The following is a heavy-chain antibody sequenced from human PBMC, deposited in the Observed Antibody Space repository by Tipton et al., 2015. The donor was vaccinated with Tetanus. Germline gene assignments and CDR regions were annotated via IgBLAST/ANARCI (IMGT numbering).Heavy chain of an antibody. J-gene: IGHJ4*02. CDR2: INPDSGGT. D-gene: IGHD5-18*01. Sequence: QLVQSGPEVKKPGASVKVSCKAAGYTFTGNYLQWVRQAPGQGLEWMGWINPDSGGTNSAQKFQGRVTMTRDTSISTAYMELRSLRSDDTAVYYCARRSGAMAIPFDFWGQGTLVTVSS. CDR1: GYTFTGNY. CDR3: ARRSGAMAIPFDF. V-gene: IGHV1-2*02.